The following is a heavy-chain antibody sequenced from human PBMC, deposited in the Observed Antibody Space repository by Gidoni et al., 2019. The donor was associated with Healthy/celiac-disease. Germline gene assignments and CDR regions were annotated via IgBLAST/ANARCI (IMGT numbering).Heavy chain of an antibody. CDR2: INPSGGST. D-gene: IGHD3-22*01. Sequence: QVQLVQSGAEVKKPGASVKVSCKDSGYTFTSSYMQWVRQAPGQGLEWMGIINPSGGSTSYAQKFQGRVTMTRDTSTSTVYMELSSLRSEDTAVYYCARAPSDYYDSSGYDYWGQGTLVTVSS. CDR1: GYTFTSSY. CDR3: ARAPSDYYDSSGYDY. J-gene: IGHJ4*02. V-gene: IGHV1-46*01.